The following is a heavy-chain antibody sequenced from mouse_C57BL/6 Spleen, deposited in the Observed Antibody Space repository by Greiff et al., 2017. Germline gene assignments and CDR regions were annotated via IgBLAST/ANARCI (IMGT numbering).Heavy chain of an antibody. CDR2: IDPSASYT. CDR1: GYTFTSYW. J-gene: IGHJ2*01. D-gene: IGHD1-1*01. V-gene: IGHV1-69*01. CDR3: ARDYSGSSYVLDY. Sequence: QVQLQQPGAELVMPGASVKLSCKASGYTFTSYWMHWVKQRPGQGLEWIGEIDPSASYTNYNQKFKGKSTLTVDNSSSTAYMQLSSLTSEDSAVXYCARDYSGSSYVLDYWGQGTTLTVSS.